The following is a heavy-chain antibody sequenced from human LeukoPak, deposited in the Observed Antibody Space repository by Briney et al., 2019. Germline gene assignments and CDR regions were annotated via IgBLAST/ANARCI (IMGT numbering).Heavy chain of an antibody. CDR1: GGTFSSYA. CDR3: ASALFCYYDSSGWDY. Sequence: ASVKVSCKASGGTFSSYAISWVRQAPGQGLEWMGGIIPIFGTANYAQKFQGRVTITADESTSTAYMELSSLRSEDTAVYYCASALFCYYDSSGWDYWGQGTLVTVSS. V-gene: IGHV1-69*13. D-gene: IGHD3-22*01. J-gene: IGHJ4*02. CDR2: IIPIFGTA.